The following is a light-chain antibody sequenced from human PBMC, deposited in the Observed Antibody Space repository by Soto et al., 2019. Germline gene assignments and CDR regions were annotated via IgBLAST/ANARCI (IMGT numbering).Light chain of an antibody. CDR2: DVS. CDR1: SSDVGGYNY. V-gene: IGLV2-11*01. Sequence: QSALTQPRSVSGSPGQSVTISRTGTSSDVGGYNYVSWYQQYPGKAPKLMIYDVSKRPSGVPDRFSGSKSGNTASLTISGLQAEDEADYYCCSYAGSYTFAVFGTGTKLTVL. CDR3: CSYAGSYTFAV. J-gene: IGLJ1*01.